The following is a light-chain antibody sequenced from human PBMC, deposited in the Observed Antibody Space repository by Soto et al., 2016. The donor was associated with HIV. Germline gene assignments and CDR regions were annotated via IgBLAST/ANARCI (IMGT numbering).Light chain of an antibody. Sequence: YVLTQPPSVSVAPGKTTRITCGGDDVGSKTVHWYQQKPGQAPVVVVYDDSDRPSGIPERFSGSNSGNTATLTISGVEAGDEADYYCQVWDSSSDHPNWVFGGGTKLTVL. CDR2: DDS. V-gene: IGLV3-21*03. CDR1: DVGSKT. CDR3: QVWDSSSDHPNWV. J-gene: IGLJ3*02.